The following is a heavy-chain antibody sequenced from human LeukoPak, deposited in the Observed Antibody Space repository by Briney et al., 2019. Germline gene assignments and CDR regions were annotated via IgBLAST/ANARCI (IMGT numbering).Heavy chain of an antibody. V-gene: IGHV4-59*01. CDR2: IYYSGTT. Sequence: SETLSLTCTVSGGSISSYYWSWIRQPPGKGLEWIGYIYYSGTTNYNPSLKSRVTISVDTSKNQFSLKLSSVTAADTAVYYCARRRGYSYGYDWGQGTLVTVSS. CDR1: GGSISSYY. J-gene: IGHJ4*02. D-gene: IGHD5-18*01. CDR3: ARRRGYSYGYD.